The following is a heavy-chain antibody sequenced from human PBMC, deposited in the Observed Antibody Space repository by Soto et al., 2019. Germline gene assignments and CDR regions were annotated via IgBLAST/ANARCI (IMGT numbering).Heavy chain of an antibody. J-gene: IGHJ4*02. Sequence: QVQLVQSGADVKKPGASVKVSCKTSGYTFSGYFMHWLRQAPGQGLERMGWMNPNSGGTVYAQNFQSRVAMTWDTSISTAYMEMSRLTSDDTAIYYCARGYYSSSCRVFDYWCQGTLVTVSS. CDR1: GYTFSGYF. CDR2: MNPNSGGT. CDR3: ARGYYSSSCRVFDY. V-gene: IGHV1-2*02. D-gene: IGHD6-13*01.